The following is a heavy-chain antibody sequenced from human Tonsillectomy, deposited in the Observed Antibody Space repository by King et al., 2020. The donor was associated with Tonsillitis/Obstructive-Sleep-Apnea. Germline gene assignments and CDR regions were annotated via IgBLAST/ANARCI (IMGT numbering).Heavy chain of an antibody. J-gene: IGHJ5*02. CDR2: INSNGRTT. D-gene: IGHD4-11*01. V-gene: IGHV3-74*02. CDR3: ARVQSGTHSNYWFDP. Sequence: VQLVESGGDLVQPGGSLRLSCAASGFTLRNYWMHWVRQAPGKGLVWVSRINSNGRTTDYADSVKGRFTISRDNAKNTLYLQMRSLRAEDTALYYCARVQSGTHSNYWFDPWGHGTLVTVSS. CDR1: GFTLRNYW.